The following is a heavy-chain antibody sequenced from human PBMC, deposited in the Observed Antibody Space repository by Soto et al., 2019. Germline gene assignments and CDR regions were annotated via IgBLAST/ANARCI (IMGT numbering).Heavy chain of an antibody. CDR2: IIPIFGTA. D-gene: IGHD4-17*01. CDR3: ARIPNRDYEGPFDY. V-gene: IGHV1-69*01. Sequence: QVQLVQSGAEVKKTGSSVKVSCKASGGTFSSYAISWVRQAPGQGLEWMGGIIPIFGTANYAQKFQGRVTITADESTSTAYMELSSLRSEDTAVYYCARIPNRDYEGPFDYWGQGTLVTVSS. CDR1: GGTFSSYA. J-gene: IGHJ4*02.